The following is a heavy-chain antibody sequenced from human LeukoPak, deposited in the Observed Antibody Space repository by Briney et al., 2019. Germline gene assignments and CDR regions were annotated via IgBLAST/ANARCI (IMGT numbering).Heavy chain of an antibody. Sequence: SETLSLTCTVSGGSISSYYWSWIRQPPGKGLEWIGYIYYSGSTNYNPSLKSRVTISVDTSKNQFSLKLSSVTAADTAVYYCARGGSRDGYSTDYWGQGTLVTVSS. CDR1: GGSISSYY. J-gene: IGHJ4*02. CDR3: ARGGSRDGYSTDY. D-gene: IGHD5-24*01. CDR2: IYYSGST. V-gene: IGHV4-59*12.